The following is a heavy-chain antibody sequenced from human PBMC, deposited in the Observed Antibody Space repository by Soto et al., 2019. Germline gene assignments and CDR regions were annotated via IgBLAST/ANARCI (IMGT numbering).Heavy chain of an antibody. CDR3: AADRKGYSYGYYYYGMDV. CDR2: IVVGSGNT. J-gene: IGHJ6*02. CDR1: GFTFTSSA. V-gene: IGHV1-58*01. D-gene: IGHD5-18*01. Sequence: SVKVSCKASGFTFTSSAVQWVLQARGQRLEWIGWIVVGSGNTNYAQKFQERVTITRDMSTSTAYMELSSLRSEDTAVYYCAADRKGYSYGYYYYGMDVWGQGTTVTVS.